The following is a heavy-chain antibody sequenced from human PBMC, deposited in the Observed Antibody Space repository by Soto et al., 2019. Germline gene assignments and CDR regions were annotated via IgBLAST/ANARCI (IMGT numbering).Heavy chain of an antibody. D-gene: IGHD2-21*02. Sequence: EVQLVESGGGLVKPGGSLRLSCAASGFTFSSYSMNWVRQAPGKGLEWVSAISGSGGSTYYADSVKGRFTISRDNSKNTLYLQMNSLRAEDTAVYYCAKGGDRVTFYYFDYWGQGTLVTVSS. J-gene: IGHJ4*02. V-gene: IGHV3-23*04. CDR2: ISGSGGST. CDR3: AKGGDRVTFYYFDY. CDR1: GFTFSSYS.